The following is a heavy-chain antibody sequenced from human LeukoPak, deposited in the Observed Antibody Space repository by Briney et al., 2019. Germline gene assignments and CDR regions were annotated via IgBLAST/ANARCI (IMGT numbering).Heavy chain of an antibody. D-gene: IGHD3-10*01. CDR1: GYTFTGYY. Sequence: ASVKVSCKASGYTFTGYYMHWVRQAPGQGLERMGWINPNSGGTNYAQKFQGRVTMTRDTSISTAYMELSRLRSDDTAVYYCARRTGDYYGSGSQYAFDIWGQGTMVTVSS. J-gene: IGHJ3*02. CDR3: ARRTGDYYGSGSQYAFDI. V-gene: IGHV1-2*02. CDR2: INPNSGGT.